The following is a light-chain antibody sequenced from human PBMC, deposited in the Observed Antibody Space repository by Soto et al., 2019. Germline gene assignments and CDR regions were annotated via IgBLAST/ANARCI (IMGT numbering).Light chain of an antibody. J-gene: IGKJ1*01. CDR1: QSVLYSSNNKNY. CDR3: QQHYSTLWG. Sequence: DIVMTQSPDSLAVSLGERATINCKSSQSVLYSSNNKNYLAWYQQKPGQPPKLLIYWASTRESGVPDRFSGSGSGTDFTLTISSLQAEDVAVYYCQQHYSTLWGFGQGTKVEIK. CDR2: WAS. V-gene: IGKV4-1*01.